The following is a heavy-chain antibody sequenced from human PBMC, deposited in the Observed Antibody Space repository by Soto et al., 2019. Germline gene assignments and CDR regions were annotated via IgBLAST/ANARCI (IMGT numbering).Heavy chain of an antibody. D-gene: IGHD1-26*01. CDR1: GGSISSSNW. J-gene: IGHJ3*02. CDR3: ARVPGELLDAFDI. Sequence: SETLSLTCAVSGGSISSSNWWSWVRQPPGKGLEWIGETYHSGSTNYNPSLKSRVTISVDKSKNQFSLKLSSVTAADTAVYYCARVPGELLDAFDIWGQGTMVTVSS. V-gene: IGHV4-4*02. CDR2: TYHSGST.